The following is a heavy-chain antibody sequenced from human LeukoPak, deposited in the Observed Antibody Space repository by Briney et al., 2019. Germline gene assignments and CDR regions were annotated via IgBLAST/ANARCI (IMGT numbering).Heavy chain of an antibody. CDR1: GGSFSDYL. CDR2: INHSGAT. CDR3: ARMARRYCSGSTCYNPIGNPFDF. Sequence: PSETLSLTCAVYGGSFSDYLWTWIRQPPGKGLEWIGEINHSGATNYNPSLKSRLSLSVDTAKSQFSVKLSSVTAADTAVYYCARMARRYCSGSTCYNPIGNPFDFWGQGTLVTVSS. V-gene: IGHV4-34*01. D-gene: IGHD2-2*02. J-gene: IGHJ4*02.